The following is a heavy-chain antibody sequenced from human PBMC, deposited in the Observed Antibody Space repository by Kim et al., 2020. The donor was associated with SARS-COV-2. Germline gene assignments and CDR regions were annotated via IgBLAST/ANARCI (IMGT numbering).Heavy chain of an antibody. CDR1: GYTFTSYG. J-gene: IGHJ4*02. D-gene: IGHD3-22*01. Sequence: ASVKVSCKASGYTFTSYGISWVRQAPGQGLEWMGWISAYNGNTNYAQKLQGRVTMTTDTSTSTAYMELRSLRSDDTAVYYCARGPYEAPMDSSAAVDYWGQGTLVTVSS. CDR3: ARGPYEAPMDSSAAVDY. CDR2: ISAYNGNT. V-gene: IGHV1-18*01.